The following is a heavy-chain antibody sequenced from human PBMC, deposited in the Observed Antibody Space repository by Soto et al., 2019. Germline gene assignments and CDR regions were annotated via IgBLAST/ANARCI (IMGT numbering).Heavy chain of an antibody. CDR1: GGSISSYY. CDR2: IYYSGST. V-gene: IGHV4-59*01. D-gene: IGHD3-10*01. CDR3: AREVGSGSYRYYYMDV. Sequence: SLTCTVSGGSISSYYWSWIRQPPGKGLEWIGYIYYSGSTNYNPSLKSRVTISVDTSKNQFSLKLSSVTAADTAVYYCAREVGSGSYRYYYMDVWGKGTTVTVSS. J-gene: IGHJ6*03.